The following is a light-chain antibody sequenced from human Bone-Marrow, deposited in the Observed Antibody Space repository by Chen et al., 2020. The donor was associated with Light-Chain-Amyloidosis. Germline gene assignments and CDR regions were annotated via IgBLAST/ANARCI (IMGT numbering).Light chain of an antibody. CDR2: GSS. V-gene: IGKV3-20*01. CDR1: QTISSNY. CDR3: QQYDTSPLT. J-gene: IGKJ4*01. Sequence: EIVLTQSLGTLSLSPGEGAKLSCRSSQTISSNYLTWYQQKFGQAPRLLIYGSSSRATGIPDSFTSSGSGAVFTLTINSLEPEDFAMYCCQQYDTSPLTFRGWTKVEIK.